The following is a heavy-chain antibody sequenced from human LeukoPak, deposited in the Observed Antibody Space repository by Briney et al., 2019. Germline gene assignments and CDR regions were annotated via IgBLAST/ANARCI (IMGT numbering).Heavy chain of an antibody. D-gene: IGHD2-2*01. CDR2: MNEYGSEI. CDR1: GFTFSSYD. CDR3: ARPRGCGSSRCNNFDY. J-gene: IGHJ4*02. V-gene: IGHV3-7*01. Sequence: PGGSLRLSCEASGFTFSSYDMHWVRQAPGKGLEWVAKMNEYGSEIFYVDSVKGRFTISRDNAKNSLYLQMNRLRAEDTAVYYCARPRGCGSSRCNNFDYWGQGTLVTVSS.